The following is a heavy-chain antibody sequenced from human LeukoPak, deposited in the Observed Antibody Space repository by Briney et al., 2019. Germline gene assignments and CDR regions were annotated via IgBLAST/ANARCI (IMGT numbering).Heavy chain of an antibody. CDR3: AKGSIAAHDAKTTLDY. CDR2: ISGSGGST. Sequence: GGSLRLSCAASGFILRSYAMSWVRQAPGKGLEWVSAISGSGGSTYYADSVRGRFTISRDNSKNTLYVQMNSLRVEDTAVYYCAKGSIAAHDAKTTLDYWGQGTLVTVSS. D-gene: IGHD6-13*01. CDR1: GFILRSYA. J-gene: IGHJ4*02. V-gene: IGHV3-23*01.